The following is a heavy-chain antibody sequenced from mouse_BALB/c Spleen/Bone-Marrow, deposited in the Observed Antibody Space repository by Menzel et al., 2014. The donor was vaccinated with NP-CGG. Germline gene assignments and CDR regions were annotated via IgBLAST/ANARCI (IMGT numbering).Heavy chain of an antibody. Sequence: EVKVVGSGGGLVQPGGSRKLSCAASGFTFSSFGMHWVRQAPERGLEWVAYISSGSSTIFYADTVKGRFTISRDNPKNTLFLQMTSLRSEDTAMYYCTRGGNWEDFDYWGQGTTLTVSS. J-gene: IGHJ2*01. CDR3: TRGGNWEDFDY. CDR1: GFTFSSFG. V-gene: IGHV5-17*02. CDR2: ISSGSSTI. D-gene: IGHD4-1*01.